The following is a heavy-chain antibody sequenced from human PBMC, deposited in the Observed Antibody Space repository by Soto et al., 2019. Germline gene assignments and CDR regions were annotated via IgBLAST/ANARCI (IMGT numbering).Heavy chain of an antibody. J-gene: IGHJ3*01. CDR1: GDSISSPKW. Sequence: QVQLQESGPGLVKPSGTLSLTCAVSGDSISSPKWWTWLRPPPGKGLEWIGDLLPSATTNYHPSLMSRVTLSVDKPQNQFSLKLTSVTAADTAIYYCAYSTGWYRHDVWGQGTSVTVSS. V-gene: IGHV4-4*02. D-gene: IGHD6-19*01. CDR3: AYSTGWYRHDV. CDR2: LLPSATT.